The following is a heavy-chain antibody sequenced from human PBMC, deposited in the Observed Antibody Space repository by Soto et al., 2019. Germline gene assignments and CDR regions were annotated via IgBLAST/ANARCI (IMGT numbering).Heavy chain of an antibody. CDR2: INPNSGGT. CDR1: GYTFTGYY. CDR3: ARDLVVVGATGEIDY. V-gene: IGHV1-2*02. D-gene: IGHD1-26*01. Sequence: ASVKVSCKASGYTFTGYYMHWVRRAPGQGLEWMGWINPNSGGTNYAQKFQGRVTMTRDTSISTAYMELSRLRSDDTAVYYCARDLVVVGATGEIDYWGQGTLVTVSS. J-gene: IGHJ4*02.